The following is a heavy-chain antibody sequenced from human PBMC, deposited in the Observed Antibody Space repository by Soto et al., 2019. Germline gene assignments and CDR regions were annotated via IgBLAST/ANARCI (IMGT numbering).Heavy chain of an antibody. CDR3: TRRYCSGGGCYSDFDY. D-gene: IGHD2-15*01. V-gene: IGHV3-73*01. CDR2: IKTKVESYAT. J-gene: IGHJ4*02. Sequence: GGSLRLSCAASVFTLSGFGIHWVRQASGEGLEWVGRIKTKVESYATELAASVKGRFTISRDDPKNTAYLEMNSLKTEDTAVYYCTRRYCSGGGCYSDFDYWGQGTLVTVSS. CDR1: VFTLSGFG.